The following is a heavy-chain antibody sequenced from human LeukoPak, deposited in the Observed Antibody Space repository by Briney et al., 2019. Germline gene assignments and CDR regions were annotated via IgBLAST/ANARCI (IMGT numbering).Heavy chain of an antibody. CDR2: IGSSSSYI. Sequence: KPGGSLRLSCAASGFTFSSYSMNWVRQAPGKGLEWVSSIGSSSSYIYYADSVKGRFTISRDNAKNSLYLQMNSLRAEDTAVYYCARDGCSGGSCTDAFDIWGQGTMVTVSS. V-gene: IGHV3-21*01. D-gene: IGHD2-15*01. J-gene: IGHJ3*02. CDR3: ARDGCSGGSCTDAFDI. CDR1: GFTFSSYS.